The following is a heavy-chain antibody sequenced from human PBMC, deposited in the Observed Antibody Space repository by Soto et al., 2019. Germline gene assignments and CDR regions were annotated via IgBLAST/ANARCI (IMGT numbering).Heavy chain of an antibody. J-gene: IGHJ5*02. CDR2: IYTSGST. CDR1: GGSICSYY. CDR3: AREGRVYDYVWGSYQNWFDP. V-gene: IGHV4-4*07. Sequence: QVQLQESGPGLVKPSETLSLTCTVSGGSICSYYWSWIRQPAGKGLEWIGRIYTSGSTNYNPSLKSRVTMSVDTSKNQFSLKLSSVTAADTAVYYCAREGRVYDYVWGSYQNWFDPWGQGTLVTVSS. D-gene: IGHD3-16*02.